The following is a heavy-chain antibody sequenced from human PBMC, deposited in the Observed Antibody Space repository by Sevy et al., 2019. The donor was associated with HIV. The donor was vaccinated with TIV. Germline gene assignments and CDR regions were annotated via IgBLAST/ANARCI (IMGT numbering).Heavy chain of an antibody. J-gene: IGHJ3*02. CDR1: GFTVSSNY. D-gene: IGHD1-26*01. CDR2: IYSGGST. Sequence: GESLKISCAASGFTVSSNYMSWVRQAPGKGLGWVSVIYSGGSTYYADSVKGRFTISRDNSKNTLYLQMNSLRAEDTAVYYCARASGSRRAFDIWGQGTMVTVSS. CDR3: ARASGSRRAFDI. V-gene: IGHV3-53*01.